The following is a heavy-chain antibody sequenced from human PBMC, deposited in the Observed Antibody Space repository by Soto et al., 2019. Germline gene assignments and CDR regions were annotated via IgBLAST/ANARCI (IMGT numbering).Heavy chain of an antibody. Sequence: PGGSLRLSCAASGFTFSSYGMHWVRQAPGRGLEWVAVISYDGSNKYYADSVKGRFTISRDNSKNTLYLQMNSLRAEDTAVYYCAKDRFLAALLNDYYYGMDVWGQGTTVTVSS. J-gene: IGHJ6*02. V-gene: IGHV3-30*18. D-gene: IGHD3-3*01. CDR1: GFTFSSYG. CDR3: AKDRFLAALLNDYYYGMDV. CDR2: ISYDGSNK.